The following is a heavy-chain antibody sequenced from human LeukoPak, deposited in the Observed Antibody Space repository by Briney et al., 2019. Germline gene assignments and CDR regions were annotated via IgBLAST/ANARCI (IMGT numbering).Heavy chain of an antibody. Sequence: SETLSLTCAVYGGSFSGYYWSWIRQPPGKGLEWIGEINHSGSTNYNPSLKSRVTISVDTSKNQFSLKLSSVTAADTAVYYCARGVFRTLRYFDWLFNWFDPWGQGTLVTVSS. CDR1: GGSFSGYY. CDR3: ARGVFRTLRYFDWLFNWFDP. J-gene: IGHJ5*02. CDR2: INHSGST. V-gene: IGHV4-34*01. D-gene: IGHD3-9*01.